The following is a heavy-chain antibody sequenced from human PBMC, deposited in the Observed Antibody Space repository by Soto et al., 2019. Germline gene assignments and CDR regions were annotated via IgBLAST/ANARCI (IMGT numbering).Heavy chain of an antibody. D-gene: IGHD6-19*01. CDR1: GFTFSTYW. CDR3: ASQSGRGWYIEN. CDR2: MNQDGSEK. V-gene: IGHV3-7*01. J-gene: IGHJ4*02. Sequence: EVQLVESGGGLVQPGGSLRLSCAASGFTFSTYWMSWVRQAPGKGLEWVANMNQDGSEKYYVDSVEGRFTISRDNAKNSPYVQMNSLRAEESAVYYCASQSGRGWYIENWGQGTLVTVSS.